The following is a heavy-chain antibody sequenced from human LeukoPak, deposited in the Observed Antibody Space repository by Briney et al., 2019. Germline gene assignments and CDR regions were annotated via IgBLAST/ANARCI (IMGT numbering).Heavy chain of an antibody. CDR2: INPSGGST. Sequence: ASVKVSCKASGYTFTSYYMHWVRQAPGQGLEWMGIINPSGGSTSYAQKFQGRVTMTEDTSTDTAYMELSSLRSEDTAVYYCATEHYYGSGSYGWFDPWGQGTLVTVSS. V-gene: IGHV1-46*01. CDR3: ATEHYYGSGSYGWFDP. CDR1: GYTFTSYY. D-gene: IGHD3-10*01. J-gene: IGHJ5*02.